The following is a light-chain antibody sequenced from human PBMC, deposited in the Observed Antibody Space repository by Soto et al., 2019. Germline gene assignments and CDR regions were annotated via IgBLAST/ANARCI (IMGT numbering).Light chain of an antibody. J-gene: IGKJ5*01. CDR2: AAS. CDR1: QSISSY. V-gene: IGKV1-39*01. Sequence: DIQMTQSPSSLSASVGDRVTITCRASQSISSYLNWYQQKPGKAPKLLIYAASSLQSGVPSRFSGSGSGTDFTLTISSLQPEDFATYYCLQDYNYPPTFGQGTRLEI. CDR3: LQDYNYPPT.